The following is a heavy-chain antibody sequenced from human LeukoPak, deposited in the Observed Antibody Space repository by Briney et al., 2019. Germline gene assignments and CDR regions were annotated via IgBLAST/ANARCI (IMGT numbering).Heavy chain of an antibody. CDR3: AKAGDYSYFDY. Sequence: PGGSLRLSCAASGFIFSSYAMSWVRQAPGKGLEWVSVISGSDGSTYYADSVKGRFTISRDNSKNTLYLQMNSLRAEDTAVYYCAKAGDYSYFDYWGQGTLVTVSS. D-gene: IGHD4-11*01. J-gene: IGHJ4*02. CDR2: ISGSDGST. CDR1: GFIFSSYA. V-gene: IGHV3-23*01.